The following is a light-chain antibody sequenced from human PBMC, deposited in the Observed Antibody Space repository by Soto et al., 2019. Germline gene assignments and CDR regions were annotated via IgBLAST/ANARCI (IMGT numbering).Light chain of an antibody. CDR3: ASWVDSRKGVV. Sequence: QSVLTQPPSASGAPGQRVTISCSGSSSNIGSNTVTWYQHLPGTAPKLLIYSNDQRPSGVPDRFSGSKSGTSASLAISGLQSEDEADYYCASWVDSRKGVVFGGGTKLTVL. CDR1: SSNIGSNT. CDR2: SND. V-gene: IGLV1-44*01. J-gene: IGLJ2*01.